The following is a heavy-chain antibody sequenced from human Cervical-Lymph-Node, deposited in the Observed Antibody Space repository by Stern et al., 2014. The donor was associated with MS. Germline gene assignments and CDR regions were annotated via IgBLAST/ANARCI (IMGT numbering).Heavy chain of an antibody. Sequence: QVQLVQSGAEVKKPGASVKVSCKVSGYTLTELSMHWVRQAPGKGLEWMGCFDPEYGETIYAQKFQGRVTMTEDTSTDTAYMELSSLRSEDTDMYYCATDHRIVGPTDAFDIWGQGTMVTVSS. J-gene: IGHJ3*02. D-gene: IGHD1-26*01. CDR2: FDPEYGET. CDR1: GYTLTELS. CDR3: ATDHRIVGPTDAFDI. V-gene: IGHV1-24*01.